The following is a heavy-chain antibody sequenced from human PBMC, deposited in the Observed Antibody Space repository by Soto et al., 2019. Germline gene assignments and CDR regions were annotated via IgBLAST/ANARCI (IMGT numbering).Heavy chain of an antibody. CDR1: GFTFDDYG. Sequence: GGSLRLSCAASGFTFDDYGMSWVRQAPGKGLEWVSGINWNGGSTGYADSVKGRFTISRDNAKNSLYLQMNSLGAEDTALYYCAGDCSSTSCYLNSYYYYGMDVWGQGTTVTVSS. CDR2: INWNGGST. J-gene: IGHJ6*02. V-gene: IGHV3-20*04. CDR3: AGDCSSTSCYLNSYYYYGMDV. D-gene: IGHD2-2*01.